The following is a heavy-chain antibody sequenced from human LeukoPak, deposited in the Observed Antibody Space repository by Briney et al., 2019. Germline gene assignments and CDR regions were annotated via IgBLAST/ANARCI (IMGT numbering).Heavy chain of an antibody. V-gene: IGHV4-4*07. CDR1: GGSINNHY. CDR2: IYTSGST. J-gene: IGHJ4*02. D-gene: IGHD6-19*01. Sequence: TSETLSLTCTVSGGSINNHYWSWIRQSAGKGLEWIGRIYTSGSTDYNPSLKSRVTMSVDTSKNQFSLNLRSVTAADTAVYYCARGGSGWHYFDYWGQGTLVTVSS. CDR3: ARGGSGWHYFDY.